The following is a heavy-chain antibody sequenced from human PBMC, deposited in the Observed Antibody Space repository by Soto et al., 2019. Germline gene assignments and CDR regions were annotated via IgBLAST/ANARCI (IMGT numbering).Heavy chain of an antibody. J-gene: IGHJ4*02. CDR3: AKDLDYYDSSGSDY. CDR2: ISYDGSNK. Sequence: VQLVESGGGVVQPGRSLRLSCAASGFTFSSYGMHWVRQAPGKGLEWVAVISYDGSNKYYADSVKGRFTISRDNSKNTLYLQMNSLRAEDTAVYYCAKDLDYYDSSGSDYWGQGTLVTVSS. V-gene: IGHV3-30*18. CDR1: GFTFSSYG. D-gene: IGHD3-22*01.